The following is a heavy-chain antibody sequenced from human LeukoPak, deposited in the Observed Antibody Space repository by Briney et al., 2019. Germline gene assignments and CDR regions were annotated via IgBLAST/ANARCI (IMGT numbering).Heavy chain of an antibody. CDR3: AGGHCGGDCYSEGDWFDP. D-gene: IGHD2-21*02. J-gene: IGHJ5*02. Sequence: ASVKVSCKASGGTFSSYAISWVRQAPGQGLEWMGGIIPIFGTTNYAQKFQDRVTITADESTSTAYMELNSLRSEDTAVYYCAGGHCGGDCYSEGDWFDPWGQGTLVTVSS. CDR1: GGTFSSYA. CDR2: IIPIFGTT. V-gene: IGHV1-69*13.